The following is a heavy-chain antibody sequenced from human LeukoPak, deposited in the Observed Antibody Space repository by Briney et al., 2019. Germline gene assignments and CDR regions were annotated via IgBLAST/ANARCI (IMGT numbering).Heavy chain of an antibody. CDR2: ISSSGSTI. J-gene: IGHJ6*03. Sequence: PGGSLRLSCAASGFTFSDYYMSWIRQAPGKGLVWVSYISSSGSTIYYADSVKGRFTISRDNAKNSLYLQMNSLRAEDTAVYYCARDLATTELYYYYYMDVWGKGTTVTVSS. V-gene: IGHV3-11*01. CDR3: ARDLATTELYYYYYMDV. CDR1: GFTFSDYY. D-gene: IGHD5-12*01.